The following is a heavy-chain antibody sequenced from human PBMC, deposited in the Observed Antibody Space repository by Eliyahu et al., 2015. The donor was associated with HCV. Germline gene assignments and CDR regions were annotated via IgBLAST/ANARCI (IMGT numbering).Heavy chain of an antibody. D-gene: IGHD1-26*01. Sequence: EVQVLESGGGLVQPGGSXRLSCAAXGFTXSNNAMTXXRQAPGKGLEWVAAISGDGYYIYYADSVKGRFTISRDNSKNTMWLQMNSLRAEDTALYYCAKNLGSSASYDYWGQGTRVTVSS. CDR3: AKNLGSSASYDY. J-gene: IGHJ4*02. CDR2: ISGDGYYI. V-gene: IGHV3-23*01. CDR1: GFTXSNNA.